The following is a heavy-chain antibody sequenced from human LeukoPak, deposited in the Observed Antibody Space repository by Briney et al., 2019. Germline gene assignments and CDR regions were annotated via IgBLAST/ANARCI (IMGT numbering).Heavy chain of an antibody. CDR1: GDSMSSYY. J-gene: IGHJ4*02. Sequence: KTSETLSLTCTVSGDSMSSYYWSWIRQPPGKGLEWIGYIYYTGSTNYNPSLKSRVTISLDTSKNQFSLKLSSVTAADTAVYYCAREYCSGGSCENDYWGQGTLVTVSS. V-gene: IGHV4-59*01. CDR2: IYYTGST. CDR3: AREYCSGGSCENDY. D-gene: IGHD2-15*01.